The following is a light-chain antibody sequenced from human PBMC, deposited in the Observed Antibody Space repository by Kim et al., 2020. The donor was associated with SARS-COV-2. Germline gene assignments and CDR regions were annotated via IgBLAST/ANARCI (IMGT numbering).Light chain of an antibody. Sequence: VSPGESAPLSCRASQSASGNLAWYQQRPGQAPRLLIHAASTRATGIPARFSGSGSGTEFTLTINNLQSEDFAVYYCQQYHDWPFTFGPGTKVDIK. V-gene: IGKV3-15*01. J-gene: IGKJ3*01. CDR3: QQYHDWPFT. CDR2: AAS. CDR1: QSASGN.